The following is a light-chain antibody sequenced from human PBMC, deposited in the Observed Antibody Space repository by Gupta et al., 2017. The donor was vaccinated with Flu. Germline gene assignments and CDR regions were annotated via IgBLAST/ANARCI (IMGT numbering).Light chain of an antibody. V-gene: IGLV3-21*02. CDR1: NIESES. CDR3: RVWDISRDLVV. J-gene: IGLJ2*01. CDR2: DDS. Sequence: SYVLTQPPSASAAPGQTATNTCGGDNIESESVHWYQQRLGQAPVLVVFDDSDRPSGSPDRFSGSNSGDTATLSSSRVEAGDEAYYYCRVWDISRDLVVFGGGTELTVL.